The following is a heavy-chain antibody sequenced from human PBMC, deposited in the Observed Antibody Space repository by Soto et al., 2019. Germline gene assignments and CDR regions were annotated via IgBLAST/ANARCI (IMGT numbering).Heavy chain of an antibody. V-gene: IGHV3-23*01. Sequence: EVQLLESGGGLVQPGGSLRLSCAASGFTFSSYAMSWVRQAPGKGLEGVSAISGSGGSTYYADSVKGRFTISRDNSKSTLYLQMNSLRAEDTAVYYCATLTGTTRRWFDPWGQGTLVTVST. CDR3: ATLTGTTRRWFDP. CDR1: GFTFSSYA. J-gene: IGHJ5*02. CDR2: ISGSGGST. D-gene: IGHD1-7*01.